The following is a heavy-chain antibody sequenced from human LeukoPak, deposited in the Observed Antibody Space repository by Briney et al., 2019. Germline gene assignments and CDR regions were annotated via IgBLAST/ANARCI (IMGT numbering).Heavy chain of an antibody. Sequence: SVKVSCKASGDTFSSYAISWVRQAPGQGLEWMGGIIPIFGTANYAQKFQGRVTITTDESTSTAYMELSSLRSEDTAVYYCAREYCSSTSCYKAIDAFDIWGQGTMVTVSS. V-gene: IGHV1-69*05. CDR2: IIPIFGTA. CDR1: GDTFSSYA. D-gene: IGHD2-2*02. CDR3: AREYCSSTSCYKAIDAFDI. J-gene: IGHJ3*02.